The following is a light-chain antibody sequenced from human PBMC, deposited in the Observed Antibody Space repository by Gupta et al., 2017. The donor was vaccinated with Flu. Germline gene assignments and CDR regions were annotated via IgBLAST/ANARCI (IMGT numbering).Light chain of an antibody. V-gene: IGLV1-44*01. CDR3: AAWDDRRNGFYL. Sequence: SNIGTDSDNWYRQFPDTAAILLIYGDVKRPAGVRARFSSAKSGTSASLAITRRQSDDEADYYCAAWDDRRNGFYLFGTGTKVTVL. CDR2: GDV. J-gene: IGLJ1*01. CDR1: SNIGTDS.